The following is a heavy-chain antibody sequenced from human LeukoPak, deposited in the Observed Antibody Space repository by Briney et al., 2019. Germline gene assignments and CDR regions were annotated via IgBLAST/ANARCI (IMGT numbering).Heavy chain of an antibody. J-gene: IGHJ6*03. D-gene: IGHD3-10*01. CDR3: ARGVDYYGSGSYSYYYHYMDV. Sequence: SETLSLTCAVYGGSFSGYYWSWIRQPPGKGLEWIGEINHSGGTNYNPSLKSRVTVSVDTSKNQFSLKLSSVTAADTAVYYCARGVDYYGSGSYSYYYHYMDVWGKGTTVTVSS. CDR2: INHSGGT. V-gene: IGHV4-34*01. CDR1: GGSFSGYY.